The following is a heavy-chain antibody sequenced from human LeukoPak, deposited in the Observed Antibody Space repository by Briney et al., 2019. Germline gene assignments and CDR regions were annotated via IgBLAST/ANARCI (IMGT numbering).Heavy chain of an antibody. CDR2: IDYIGTT. J-gene: IGHJ5*02. CDR1: GGSISSTSSY. V-gene: IGHV4-39*01. D-gene: IGHD3-10*01. Sequence: SGTLSLTCTVSGGSISSTSSYWGWIRQAPGKGLEWIGSIDYIGTTDYNPSLTSRVTISADTSKRQSSLQLNSVTAADTAVYYCARVYGSGSYYWFDPWGQGTLVTVSS. CDR3: ARVYGSGSYYWFDP.